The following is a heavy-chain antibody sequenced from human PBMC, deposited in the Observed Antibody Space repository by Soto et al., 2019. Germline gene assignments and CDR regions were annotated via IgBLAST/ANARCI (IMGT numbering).Heavy chain of an antibody. D-gene: IGHD6-19*01. CDR1: GFTFSRYA. Sequence: EVQLLESGGGLVQPGGSLRLSCAVSGFTFSRYAMSWVRQAPGKGLEWVSAISGSGGNTYYADSVEGRFAISRDNSKSTPYLQMDSLRAEDTAVYYCAKAEGVIRSVAVAFDYWGQGTLVTVSS. CDR3: AKAEGVIRSVAVAFDY. J-gene: IGHJ4*02. V-gene: IGHV3-23*01. CDR2: ISGSGGNT.